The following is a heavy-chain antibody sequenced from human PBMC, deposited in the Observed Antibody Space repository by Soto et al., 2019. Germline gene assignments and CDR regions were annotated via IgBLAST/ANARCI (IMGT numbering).Heavy chain of an antibody. CDR3: ARGDYGDALDY. Sequence: QVQLQESGPGLVKPSQTLSLTCTVSGGSISTGGYYWSWIRQHPEMRLEWIGYNYNSGSTYYNPYLKSRVTISVDTSKNQFSLKLSSVSAADTGVDYCARGDYGDALDYWGQGTLVTVSS. CDR2: NYNSGST. D-gene: IGHD4-17*01. J-gene: IGHJ4*02. CDR1: GGSISTGGYY. V-gene: IGHV4-31*03.